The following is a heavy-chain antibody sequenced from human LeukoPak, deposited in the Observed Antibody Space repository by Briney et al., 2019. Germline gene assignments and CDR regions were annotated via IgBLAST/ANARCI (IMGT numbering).Heavy chain of an antibody. CDR1: GFIFSTYG. Sequence: PGGSLRLSCAASGFIFSTYGMHWVRQAPGTGLEWVAIICYDGSNKYYADSVKGRFTISRDNSKNTLYLQMNSLRAEDTAVYFCASSTVTTRGVSAFDLWGQGTLVTVSS. V-gene: IGHV3-33*01. D-gene: IGHD4-17*01. J-gene: IGHJ3*01. CDR2: ICYDGSNK. CDR3: ASSTVTTRGVSAFDL.